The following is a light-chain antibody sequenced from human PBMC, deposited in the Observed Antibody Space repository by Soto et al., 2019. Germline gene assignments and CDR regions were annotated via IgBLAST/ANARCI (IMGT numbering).Light chain of an antibody. Sequence: QSVLTQPPSVSGSPGQSVTISCTGTSNDVGSYNRVSWYQQPPGTAPKLMIYEVSSRPSGVPDRFSGSKSGNTASLTISGLQAEDEADYYCSSYTNSNTFVIFGGGTQLTVL. CDR2: EVS. CDR3: SSYTNSNTFVI. V-gene: IGLV2-18*02. J-gene: IGLJ2*01. CDR1: SNDVGSYNR.